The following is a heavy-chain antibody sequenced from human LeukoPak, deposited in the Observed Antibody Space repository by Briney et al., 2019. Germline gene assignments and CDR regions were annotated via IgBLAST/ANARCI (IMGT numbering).Heavy chain of an antibody. J-gene: IGHJ3*02. Sequence: SETLSLTCTVSGGSISGHTYYWDWLRQPPGKGLEWIGTVYYTGTTFYNASLKSRVAISLDTSKSQFSLQLSPVTAADTAIYYCARLTALAGHRGAFDIWGQGIMVTVSS. CDR1: GGSISGHTYY. D-gene: IGHD6-19*01. CDR3: ARLTALAGHRGAFDI. CDR2: VYYTGTT. V-gene: IGHV4-39*01.